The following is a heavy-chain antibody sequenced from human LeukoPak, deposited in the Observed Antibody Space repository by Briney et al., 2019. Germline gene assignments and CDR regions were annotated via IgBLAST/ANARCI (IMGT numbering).Heavy chain of an antibody. Sequence: ASVKVSCRASGYDFTSVGITWVRQAPGQGLEWMGWISPYNGDTRYVQKLQGRVTMTTDTSTSTAYMELRSLRFDDTAVFYCARAGSGSGWYFDYWGQGTLVTVSS. J-gene: IGHJ4*02. CDR2: ISPYNGDT. CDR3: ARAGSGSGWYFDY. V-gene: IGHV1-18*01. CDR1: GYDFTSVG. D-gene: IGHD6-19*01.